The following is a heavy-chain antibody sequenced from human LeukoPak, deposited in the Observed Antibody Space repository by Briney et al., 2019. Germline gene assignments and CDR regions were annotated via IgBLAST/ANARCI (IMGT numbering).Heavy chain of an antibody. D-gene: IGHD3-9*01. Sequence: PGGSLRLSCAASGFTFSSYAMHWVRQAPGKGLEWVAVISYDGSNKYYADSVKGRLTISRDNSKNTLYLQMNSLRAEDTAVYYCARGRYYDILTGYYYGMDVWGQGTTVTVSS. V-gene: IGHV3-30*04. CDR1: GFTFSSYA. CDR3: ARGRYYDILTGYYYGMDV. CDR2: ISYDGSNK. J-gene: IGHJ6*02.